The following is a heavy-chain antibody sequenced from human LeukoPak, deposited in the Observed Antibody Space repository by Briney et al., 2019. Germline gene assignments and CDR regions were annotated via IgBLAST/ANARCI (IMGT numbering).Heavy chain of an antibody. J-gene: IGHJ5*02. Sequence: SQTLSLTCAISGDSVSSNSAAWNWIRQSPSRGLEWLGRTYYRAKWYNDYAVSVKSRITINPDTSKNQFSLQLNSVTPEDTAVYYCASASGYSSGWSSLNWFDPWGQGTLVTVSS. CDR3: ASASGYSSGWSSLNWFDP. D-gene: IGHD6-19*01. V-gene: IGHV6-1*01. CDR1: GDSVSSNSAA. CDR2: TYYRAKWYN.